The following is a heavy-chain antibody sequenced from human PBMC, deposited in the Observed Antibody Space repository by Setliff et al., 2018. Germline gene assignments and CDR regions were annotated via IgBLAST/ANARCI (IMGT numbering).Heavy chain of an antibody. V-gene: IGHV3-11*04. D-gene: IGHD3-22*01. CDR3: ARAYDSSGYYDYYYGMDV. CDR2: ISSSGSTI. J-gene: IGHJ6*02. CDR1: GFTFSDYY. Sequence: GGSLRLSCAASGFTFSDYYMSWIRQAPGKGLEWVSYISSSGSTICYADSVKGRFTISRDNAKNSLYLQMNSLRAEDTAVYYCARAYDSSGYYDYYYGMDVWGQGTTVTVSS.